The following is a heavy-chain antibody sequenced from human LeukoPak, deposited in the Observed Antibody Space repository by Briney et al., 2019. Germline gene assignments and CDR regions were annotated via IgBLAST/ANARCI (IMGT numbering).Heavy chain of an antibody. Sequence: PSQTLSLTYTVSGDSISSDTYYWSWIRQPAGKGLEWIGRIYASGNSNYNASLKSRVTISIDTSKNQFSLGLSSVIAADTAVYYCAGTRRYCSGGSCYNWFDPWGQGTLVTVSS. V-gene: IGHV4-61*02. CDR1: GDSISSDTYY. CDR2: IYASGNS. D-gene: IGHD2-15*01. J-gene: IGHJ5*02. CDR3: AGTRRYCSGGSCYNWFDP.